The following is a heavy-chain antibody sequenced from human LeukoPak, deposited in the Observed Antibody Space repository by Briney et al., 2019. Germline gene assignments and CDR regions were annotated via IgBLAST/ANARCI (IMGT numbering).Heavy chain of an antibody. CDR2: ISGSGGST. V-gene: IGHV3-23*01. J-gene: IGHJ4*02. CDR3: AKDPGYQVVYCFDY. Sequence: GGSLRLSCAASGFTFSSYSMSWVRQAPGKGLEWVSGISGSGGSTDYADSVKGRFTISRDNSKSTLYLQMNSLRAEDTAVYYCAKDPGYQVVYCFDYWGQGTLVTVSS. CDR1: GFTFSSYS. D-gene: IGHD2-2*01.